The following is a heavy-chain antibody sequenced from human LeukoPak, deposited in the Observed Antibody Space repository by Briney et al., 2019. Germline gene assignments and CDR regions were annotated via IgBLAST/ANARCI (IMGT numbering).Heavy chain of an antibody. CDR3: ARSNNYYESSGYYAKTRRDFDY. V-gene: IGHV1-46*01. D-gene: IGHD3-22*01. J-gene: IGHJ4*02. CDR2: INPSGGST. CDR1: GYTFTSYY. Sequence: ASVKVSCKASGYTFTSYYMHWVRQAPGQGLEWMGIINPSGGSTSYAQKFQGRVTMTRATSTSTVYMELSSRRSEDTAVYYCARSNNYYESSGYYAKTRRDFDYWGQGTLVTVSS.